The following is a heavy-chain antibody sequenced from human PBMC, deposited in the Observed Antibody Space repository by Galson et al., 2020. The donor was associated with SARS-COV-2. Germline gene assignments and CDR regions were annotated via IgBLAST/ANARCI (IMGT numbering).Heavy chain of an antibody. CDR2: ISYSGGST. J-gene: IGHJ6*02. CDR3: AKVLGYCTNGVCVSTPNGSGSYYYYYYGMDV. D-gene: IGHD2-8*01. CDR1: GFTFSSYA. V-gene: IGHV3-23*01. Sequence: GGSLRLSCAASGFTFSSYAMSWVRQAPGKGLEWVSAISYSGGSTYYADSVKGRFTISRDNSKNTLYLQMNSLRAEDTAVYYCAKVLGYCTNGVCVSTPNGSGSYYYYYYGMDVWGQGTTVTDSS.